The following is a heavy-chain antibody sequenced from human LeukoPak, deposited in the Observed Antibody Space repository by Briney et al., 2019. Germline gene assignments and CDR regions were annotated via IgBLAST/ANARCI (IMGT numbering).Heavy chain of an antibody. D-gene: IGHD6-19*01. CDR2: IYYSGST. Sequence: SETLSLTCTVSGGSISSSSYYWCWIRQPPGKGLEWIGSIYYSGSTYYNPSLKSRVTISVDTSKNQFSLKLSSVTAADTAVYYCARLSYSSGWYYLDYWGQGTLVTVSS. J-gene: IGHJ4*02. CDR1: GGSISSSSYY. CDR3: ARLSYSSGWYYLDY. V-gene: IGHV4-39*01.